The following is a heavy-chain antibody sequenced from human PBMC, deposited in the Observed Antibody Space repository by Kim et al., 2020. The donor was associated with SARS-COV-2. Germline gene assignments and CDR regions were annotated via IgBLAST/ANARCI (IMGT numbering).Heavy chain of an antibody. V-gene: IGHV3-49*03. J-gene: IGHJ6*02. CDR2: IRSKAYGGTT. D-gene: IGHD1-26*01. CDR1: GFTFGDYA. Sequence: GGSLRLSCTASGFTFGDYAMSWFRQAPGKGLEWVGFIRSKAYGGTTEYAASVKGRFTISRDDSKSIAYLQMNSLKTEDTAVYYCTRSRVGNPQLHPGGDYYYGMDVWGQGTTVTVSS. CDR3: TRSRVGNPQLHPGGDYYYGMDV.